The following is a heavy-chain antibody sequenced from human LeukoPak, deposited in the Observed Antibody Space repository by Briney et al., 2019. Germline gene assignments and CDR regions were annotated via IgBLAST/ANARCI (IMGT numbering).Heavy chain of an antibody. D-gene: IGHD4-17*01. CDR3: ARKNWNTVTFDY. Sequence: PWGSLRLSCAASGFTFSSYWMHWVRQAPGKGLEWVSAISGSGGSTYYADSVKGRFTISRDNSKNTLYLQMNSLRAEDTAVYYCARKNWNTVTFDYWGQGTLVTVSS. CDR2: ISGSGGST. J-gene: IGHJ4*02. CDR1: GFTFSSYW. V-gene: IGHV3-23*01.